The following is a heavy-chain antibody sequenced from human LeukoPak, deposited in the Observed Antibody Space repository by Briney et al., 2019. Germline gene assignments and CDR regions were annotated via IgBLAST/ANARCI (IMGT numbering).Heavy chain of an antibody. CDR3: ARSGSGYCSGGSCSGDDAFDI. D-gene: IGHD2-15*01. V-gene: IGHV1-2*04. CDR2: INPNSGGT. J-gene: IGHJ3*02. CDR1: GYTFTGYY. Sequence: ASVKVSCKASGYTFTGYYMHWVRQAPGQGLEWMGWINPNSGGTNYAQKFQGWVTMTRDTSISTAYMELSRLRSDDTAVYYCARSGSGYCSGGSCSGDDAFDIWGQGTMVTVSS.